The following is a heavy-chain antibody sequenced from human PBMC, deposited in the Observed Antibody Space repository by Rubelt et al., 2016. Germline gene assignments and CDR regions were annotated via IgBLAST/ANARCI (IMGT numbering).Heavy chain of an antibody. J-gene: IGHJ4*02. D-gene: IGHD2-15*01. Sequence: EVQLVESGGGLVQPGGSLRLSCAASGFTFSSYWMSWVRQAPGKGLEWVANIKQDGSEKYYVDSVKGRFTISRDNAKNSLYLQMNSLRVEDTAVYYCARGYCGGGSCSRAYWGQGTRVTVSS. V-gene: IGHV3-7*04. CDR2: IKQDGSEK. CDR3: ARGYCGGGSCSRAY. CDR1: GFTFSSYW.